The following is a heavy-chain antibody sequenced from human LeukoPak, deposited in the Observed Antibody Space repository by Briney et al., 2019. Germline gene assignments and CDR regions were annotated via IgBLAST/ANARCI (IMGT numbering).Heavy chain of an antibody. J-gene: IGHJ4*02. D-gene: IGHD5-12*01. CDR3: ARPPLRGYSGYDPFDY. V-gene: IGHV1-2*02. CDR2: INPNSGGT. CDR1: GYTFTSYY. Sequence: GASVKVSCKASGYTFTSYYMHWVRQAPGQGREWMGWINPNSGGTNYAQKFQGRVTMTRDTSISTAYMELSRLRSDDTAVYYCARPPLRGYSGYDPFDYWGQGTLVTVSS.